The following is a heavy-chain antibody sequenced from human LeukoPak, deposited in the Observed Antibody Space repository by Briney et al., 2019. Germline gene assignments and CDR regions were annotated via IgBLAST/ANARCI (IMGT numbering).Heavy chain of an antibody. J-gene: IGHJ4*02. D-gene: IGHD2-15*01. CDR2: ISTSGGST. CDR1: RFTFSNYG. V-gene: IGHV3-23*01. CDR3: AKFKDRGSFDY. Sequence: GGSLRLSCAASRFTFSNYGTNWVRQAPGKGLEWVSSISTSGGSTYYADSVKGRFTISRDNSKNTLSLQMNSLRAEDTAVYYCAKFKDRGSFDYWGQGTLVTVSS.